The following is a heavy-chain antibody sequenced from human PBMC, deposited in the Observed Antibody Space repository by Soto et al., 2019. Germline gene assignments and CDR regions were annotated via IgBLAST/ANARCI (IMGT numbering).Heavy chain of an antibody. CDR1: GFTFSSYA. CDR3: AKVWDTVMVSDWFDP. V-gene: IGHV3-23*01. J-gene: IGHJ5*02. CDR2: ISGSGGST. D-gene: IGHD5-18*01. Sequence: GGSLRLSCAASGFTFSSYAMSWVRQAPGKGLEWVSAISGSGGSTYYADSVRGRFTISRDNSKNTLYLQMNSLRAEDTAVYYCAKVWDTVMVSDWFDPWGQGTLVTVSS.